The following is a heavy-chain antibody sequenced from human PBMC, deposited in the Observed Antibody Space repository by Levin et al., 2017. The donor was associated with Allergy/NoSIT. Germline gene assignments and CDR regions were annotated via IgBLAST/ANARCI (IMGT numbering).Heavy chain of an antibody. CDR3: ARANWNYVNY. J-gene: IGHJ4*02. D-gene: IGHD1-7*01. V-gene: IGHV4-59*01. Sequence: SETLSLTCSVSGGSISSYYWSWIRQPPGKGLEWIGYIYYSGSTNYNPSLKSRVTISVDTSKNQFSLKLSSVTAADTAVYYCARANWNYVNYWGQGTLVTVSS. CDR1: GGSISSYY. CDR2: IYYSGST.